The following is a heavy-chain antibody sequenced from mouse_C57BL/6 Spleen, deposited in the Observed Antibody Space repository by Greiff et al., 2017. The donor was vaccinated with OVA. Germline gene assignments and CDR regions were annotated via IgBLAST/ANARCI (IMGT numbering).Heavy chain of an antibody. V-gene: IGHV1-81*01. D-gene: IGHD1-1*01. CDR3: ARDYYGSSPAWFAY. Sequence: QVQLQQSGAELARPGASVKLSCQASGYTFTSYGISWVKQRTGQGLEWIGEIYPRSGNTYYNEKFKGKATLTADKSSSTAYMELRSLTSEDSAVYFCARDYYGSSPAWFAYWGQGTLVTVSA. J-gene: IGHJ3*01. CDR1: GYTFTSYG. CDR2: IYPRSGNT.